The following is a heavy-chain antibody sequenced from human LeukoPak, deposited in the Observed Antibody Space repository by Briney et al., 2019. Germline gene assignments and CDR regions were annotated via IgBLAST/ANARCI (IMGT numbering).Heavy chain of an antibody. CDR2: IIPMLGTV. CDR1: GGTFSSYA. D-gene: IGHD1-26*01. Sequence: SVKVSCKASGGTFSSYAINWVRQAPGQGLEWMGRIIPMLGTVNYAQKFQGRVTIIADKFTNTAYMELSSLRSEDTAMYYCARDQKVGATPYFGMDVWGQGTTVTVSS. CDR3: ARDQKVGATPYFGMDV. J-gene: IGHJ6*02. V-gene: IGHV1-69*04.